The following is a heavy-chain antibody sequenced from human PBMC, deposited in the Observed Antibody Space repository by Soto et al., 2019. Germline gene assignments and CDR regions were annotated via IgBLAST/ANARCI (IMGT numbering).Heavy chain of an antibody. J-gene: IGHJ4*02. CDR1: GYTFTSYG. V-gene: IGHV1-18*01. D-gene: IGHD3-22*01. Sequence: GASVKVSCKASGYTFTSYGISWVRQAPGQGLEWMGWISAYNGNTNYAQKLQGRVTMTTDTSTSTAYMELRSLRSDDTAVYYCARDSYDSSGYSWFDYWGQGTLVTVSS. CDR2: ISAYNGNT. CDR3: ARDSYDSSGYSWFDY.